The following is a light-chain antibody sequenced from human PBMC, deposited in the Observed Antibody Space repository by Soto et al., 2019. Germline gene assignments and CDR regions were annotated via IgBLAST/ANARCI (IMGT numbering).Light chain of an antibody. CDR3: SSYAGSNNL. J-gene: IGLJ2*01. CDR1: SSDVGGYNY. CDR2: EVT. Sequence: QSALTQPPSASGSPGQSGTISCTGTSSDVGGYNYVSWYQQHPGKAPKPMIYEVTKRPSGVPDRFSGSKSGNTASLTVSGLQAEDEADYYCSSYAGSNNLFGGGTKLTVL. V-gene: IGLV2-8*01.